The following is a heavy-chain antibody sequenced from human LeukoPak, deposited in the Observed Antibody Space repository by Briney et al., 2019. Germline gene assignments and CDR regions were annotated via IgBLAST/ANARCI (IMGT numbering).Heavy chain of an antibody. CDR1: GYTFTGYY. Sequence: ASVKVSCKASGYTFTGYYIHWVRQAPGQGPEWMGWINPHSGATNYAQKFQGRVTMTRDTSISTVFMELSSLRSDDTAMYYCSRDLLMYYSGSGESTWGQGTQVTVSS. D-gene: IGHD3-10*01. V-gene: IGHV1-2*02. CDR2: INPHSGAT. CDR3: SRDLLMYYSGSGEST. J-gene: IGHJ5*02.